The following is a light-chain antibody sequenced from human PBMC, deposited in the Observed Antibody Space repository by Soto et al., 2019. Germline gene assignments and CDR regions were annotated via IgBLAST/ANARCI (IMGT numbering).Light chain of an antibody. Sequence: DIQMTQSPSSLSASVGDRVAITSWASQGISGWLAWYQQKPEKAPSLLIYAASTLQSGVPSRFSGSGSGTDFTLTISSLQPEDFATYYCQQYNSYPPTFGGGTKVDIK. J-gene: IGKJ4*01. V-gene: IGKV1D-16*01. CDR1: QGISGW. CDR2: AAS. CDR3: QQYNSYPPT.